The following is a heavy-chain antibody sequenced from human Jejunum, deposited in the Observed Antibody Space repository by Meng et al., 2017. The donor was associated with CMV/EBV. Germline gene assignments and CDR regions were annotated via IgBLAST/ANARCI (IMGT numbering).Heavy chain of an antibody. J-gene: IGHJ4*02. Sequence: SGFSLSGYGLNWVRQDPGKGLEWVSSISSSSKYIFYADSVKSRFTISRDNAKNSLYLQMNGLRAEDTAVYYCARGRASGYYYILDYWGQGTLVTVSS. V-gene: IGHV3-21*01. D-gene: IGHD3-22*01. CDR2: ISSSSKYI. CDR1: GFSLSGYG. CDR3: ARGRASGYYYILDY.